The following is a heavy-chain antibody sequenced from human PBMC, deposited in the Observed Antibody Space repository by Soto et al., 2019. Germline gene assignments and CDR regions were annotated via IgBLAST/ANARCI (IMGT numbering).Heavy chain of an antibody. CDR1: GGSISSYY. D-gene: IGHD6-6*01. CDR2: IYTSGST. Sequence: QVQLQESGPGLVKPSETLSLTCTVSGGSISSYYWSWIRQPAGKGLEWIGRIYTSGSTNYNPSLKSRVTRSVDTSKNQFSLKLSSVTAADTAVYYCARGPYSSSSGWFDPWGQGTLVTVSS. J-gene: IGHJ5*02. CDR3: ARGPYSSSSGWFDP. V-gene: IGHV4-4*07.